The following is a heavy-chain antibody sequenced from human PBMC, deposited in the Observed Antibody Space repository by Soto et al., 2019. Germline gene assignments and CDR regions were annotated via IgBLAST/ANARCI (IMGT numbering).Heavy chain of an antibody. CDR3: ARERGDSHWIDP. D-gene: IGHD2-21*01. J-gene: IGHJ5*02. CDR2: VENSGST. Sequence: SETLSLTCSVSGGSVSSESYYWSWIRQTPGKGLEWIGNVENSGSTKYNPSLKSRVTISVDTSKNQFSLKLSSVTGADTAVYYCARERGDSHWIDPWGQGTLVTAPQ. V-gene: IGHV4-61*01. CDR1: GGSVSSESYY.